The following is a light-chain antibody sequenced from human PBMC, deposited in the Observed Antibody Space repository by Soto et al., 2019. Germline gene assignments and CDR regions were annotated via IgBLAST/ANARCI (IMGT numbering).Light chain of an antibody. J-gene: IGLJ1*01. CDR2: DVS. V-gene: IGLV2-14*03. Sequence: SVLTQPASVSGSPGQSIALSCTGTSSDVGGYNYVSWYQQHPGKAPKLMIYDVSNRPSGVSNRFSGSKSGNTASLTISGLQAEDEADYYCCSYTTSSTYVFGTGTKLTV. CDR3: CSYTTSSTYV. CDR1: SSDVGGYNY.